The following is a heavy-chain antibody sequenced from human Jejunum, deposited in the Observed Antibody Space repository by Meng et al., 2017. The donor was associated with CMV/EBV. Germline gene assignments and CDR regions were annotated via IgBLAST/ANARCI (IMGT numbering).Heavy chain of an antibody. CDR1: GFTFNDYA. CDR2: ISDSGANT. D-gene: IGHD6-13*01. J-gene: IGHJ4*02. Sequence: ASGFTFNDYAMSWVRQAPGRGLEWVAVISDSGANTYYADSVKGRFTISRDNSKNTLYLQLNSLRAEDTAVYYCAQGRDSNTWYLFDYWGQGTLVTVSS. CDR3: AQGRDSNTWYLFDY. V-gene: IGHV3-23*01.